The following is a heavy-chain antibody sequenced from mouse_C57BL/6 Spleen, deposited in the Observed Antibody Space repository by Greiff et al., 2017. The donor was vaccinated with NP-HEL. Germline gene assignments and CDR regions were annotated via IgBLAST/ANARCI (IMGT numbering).Heavy chain of an antibody. V-gene: IGHV5-17*01. Sequence: EVKLVESGGGLVKPGGSLKLSCAASGFTFSDYGMHWVRQAPEKGLEWVAYISSGSSTIYYADTVKGRFTISRDNAKNTLFLQMTSRRSEDTAMYYCARPGDYDAWFAYWGQGTLVTVSA. CDR2: ISSGSSTI. J-gene: IGHJ3*01. CDR3: ARPGDYDAWFAY. CDR1: GFTFSDYG. D-gene: IGHD2-4*01.